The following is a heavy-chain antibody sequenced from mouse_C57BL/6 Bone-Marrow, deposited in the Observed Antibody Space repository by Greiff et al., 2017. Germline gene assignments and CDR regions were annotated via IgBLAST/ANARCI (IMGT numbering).Heavy chain of an antibody. CDR2: INPNNGGT. D-gene: IGHD1-1*01. V-gene: IGHV1-26*01. CDR3: ASITTVVGYWYFDV. CDR1: GYTFTDYY. Sequence: EVQLQQSGPELVKPGASVKISCKASGYTFTDYYMNWVKQSHGKSLEWIGDINPNNGGTSYNQKFKGKATLTVDKSSSTAYMKLRSLTSEDSAVYYCASITTVVGYWYFDVWGTGTTVTVSS. J-gene: IGHJ1*03.